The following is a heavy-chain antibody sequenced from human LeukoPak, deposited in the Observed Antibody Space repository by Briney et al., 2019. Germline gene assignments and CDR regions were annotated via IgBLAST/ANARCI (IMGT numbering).Heavy chain of an antibody. CDR3: ARAKGIP. J-gene: IGHJ5*02. V-gene: IGHV3-23*01. D-gene: IGHD3-10*01. Sequence: GGSLRLSCAASGFPFSSYAMSWVRQAQGKGLEWVSAISGSGGSTYYAYSVKGRFIISRDNAKNSLYLQMNSLSAGDTGVYYCARAKGIPWGQGTLVTVSS. CDR1: GFPFSSYA. CDR2: ISGSGGST.